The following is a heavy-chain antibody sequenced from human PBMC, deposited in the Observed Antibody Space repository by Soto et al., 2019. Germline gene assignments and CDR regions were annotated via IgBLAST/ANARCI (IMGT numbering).Heavy chain of an antibody. CDR1: GGSISSGGSY. D-gene: IGHD6-19*01. V-gene: IGHV4-31*03. CDR2: IYYSGTT. J-gene: IGHJ2*01. CDR3: ASGHCFGSSCSYLDL. Sequence: QVQLQESGPGLVKPSQTLSLTCTVSGGSISSGGSYWRWIRQSPGKVLEWIGYIYYSGTTYYNPSLKSRVSISLDTSKNQFSLKLRSVTGADSAIYYCASGHCFGSSCSYLDLWGRGTLVTVSS.